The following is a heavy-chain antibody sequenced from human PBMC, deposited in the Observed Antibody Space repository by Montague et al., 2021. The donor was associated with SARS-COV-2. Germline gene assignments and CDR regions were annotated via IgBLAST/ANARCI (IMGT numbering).Heavy chain of an antibody. Sequence: SETLSLTCAVSGGSISSSHWWSWVRQPPGKGLEWIGEIYHSGSTNYNQSLKSRVTISIDKSKNQFSLKLSSVTAADTAVYYCAREFRTCAYEGHYWYFDLWGRGALVTVSS. D-gene: IGHD1-1*01. CDR3: AREFRTCAYEGHYWYFDL. J-gene: IGHJ2*01. V-gene: IGHV4-4*02. CDR2: IYHSGST. CDR1: GGSISSSHW.